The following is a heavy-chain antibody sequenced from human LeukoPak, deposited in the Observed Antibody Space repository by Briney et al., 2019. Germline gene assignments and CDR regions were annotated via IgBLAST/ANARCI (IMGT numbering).Heavy chain of an antibody. J-gene: IGHJ3*02. CDR2: IYYSGST. CDR3: ARHGPETSGAFDI. CDR1: GGSISSNSYY. D-gene: IGHD3-10*01. Sequence: SSETLSLTCTVSGGSISSNSYYWGWIRQPPGKGLEWIGIIYYSGSTYYNPSLKSRVTIFVDTSKNQFSLKLSSVTAADTAVYYCARHGPETSGAFDIWGQGTMVTVSS. V-gene: IGHV4-39*01.